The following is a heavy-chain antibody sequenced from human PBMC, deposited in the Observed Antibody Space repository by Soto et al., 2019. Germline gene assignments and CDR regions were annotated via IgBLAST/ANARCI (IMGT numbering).Heavy chain of an antibody. CDR3: ARDRATYPHYYFDL. CDR1: GFTFSSYG. J-gene: IGHJ2*01. Sequence: QVQLVESGGGVVQPGRSLRLSCAASGFTFSSYGMLWVRQAPGKGLEWVALIWYDGSNKYYADSVKGRFTISRDNSKNTLYLQMNSLRAEDTAVYYCARDRATYPHYYFDLWGRGTLVTVSS. V-gene: IGHV3-33*01. CDR2: IWYDGSNK. D-gene: IGHD1-26*01.